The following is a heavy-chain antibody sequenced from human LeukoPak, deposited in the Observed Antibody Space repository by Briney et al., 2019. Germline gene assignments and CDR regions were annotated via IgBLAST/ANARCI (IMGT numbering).Heavy chain of an antibody. CDR2: IYYSGRT. J-gene: IGHJ3*02. CDR3: ARHVLGAFDI. D-gene: IGHD4/OR15-4a*01. Sequence: SETLSLTCTVSGGSISSSRYYWGWIRQPPGKGLEWIGSIYYSGRTYYNPSLKSRVTISVDTSKNQFSLKLSSVTATDTAVYYCARHVLGAFDIWGQGTMVTVSS. V-gene: IGHV4-39*01. CDR1: GGSISSSRYY.